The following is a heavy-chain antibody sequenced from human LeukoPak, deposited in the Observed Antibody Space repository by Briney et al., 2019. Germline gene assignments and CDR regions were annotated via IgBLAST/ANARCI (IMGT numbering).Heavy chain of an antibody. Sequence: SETLSLTCTVSGGSISSYYWSWIRQPPGKGLEWIGYIYYSGSTNYNPSLKSRVTISVDTSKNQFSLKLSSVTAADTAVYYCARAGDYDFWSGYLKHYYYMDVWGKGTTVTVSS. D-gene: IGHD3-3*01. CDR2: IYYSGST. V-gene: IGHV4-59*08. CDR3: ARAGDYDFWSGYLKHYYYMDV. J-gene: IGHJ6*03. CDR1: GGSISSYY.